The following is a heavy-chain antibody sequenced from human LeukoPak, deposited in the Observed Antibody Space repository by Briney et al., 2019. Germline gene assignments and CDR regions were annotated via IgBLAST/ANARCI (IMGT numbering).Heavy chain of an antibody. CDR2: IIPIFGTA. Sequence: ASVKVSCKASRGTFSSYAISWVRRAPGQGLEWMGGIIPIFGTANYAQKFQGRVTITADESTSTAYMELISLRSEDTAVYCCERSRTVTTSYYYYGIDVWGQGTTVTVSS. V-gene: IGHV1-69*01. CDR3: ERSRTVTTSYYYYGIDV. J-gene: IGHJ6*02. D-gene: IGHD4-11*01. CDR1: RGTFSSYA.